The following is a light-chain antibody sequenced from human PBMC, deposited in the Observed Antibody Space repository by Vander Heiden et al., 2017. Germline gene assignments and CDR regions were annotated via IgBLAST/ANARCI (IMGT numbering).Light chain of an antibody. CDR1: QSIGDY. CDR3: QQTYNTPLWT. J-gene: IGKJ1*01. V-gene: IGKV1-39*01. Sequence: DIQMTQSPSSLSASVGDRVTITCRASQSIGDYLNWYHQKPGRAPKLLIYATSSLQGGVPSRFSGSGSGTDFTLTISNLQPEDFATYYCQQTYNTPLWTFGQGTKVEIK. CDR2: ATS.